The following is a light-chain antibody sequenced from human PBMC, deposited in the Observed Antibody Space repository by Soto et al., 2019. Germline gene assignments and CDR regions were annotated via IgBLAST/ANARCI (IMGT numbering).Light chain of an antibody. CDR2: GAS. V-gene: IGKV3-20*01. CDR1: QSVSSSY. J-gene: IGKJ4*01. CDR3: QQYGSSPLT. Sequence: EIVLTQSPGTLSLSPGERATLSCRASQSVSSSYLAWYQQKPGQAPRLLIYGASSKAIGIPDRFSSNGSGIDFTLTICRLEPEDFAVYDCQQYGSSPLTFGGGT.